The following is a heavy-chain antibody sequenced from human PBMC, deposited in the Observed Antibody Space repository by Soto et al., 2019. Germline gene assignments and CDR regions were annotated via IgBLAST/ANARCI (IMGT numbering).Heavy chain of an antibody. CDR3: AIPYGSGALGSVADGNRFDY. J-gene: IGHJ4*02. V-gene: IGHV3-48*02. D-gene: IGHD3-10*01. Sequence: GGSLRLSCAASGFTFSSYSMNWVRQAPGKGLEWVSYISSSSSTIYYADSVKGRFTISRDNAKNSLYLQMNSLRDEDTAVYYCAIPYGSGALGSVADGNRFDYWGQGTLVTVSS. CDR1: GFTFSSYS. CDR2: ISSSSSTI.